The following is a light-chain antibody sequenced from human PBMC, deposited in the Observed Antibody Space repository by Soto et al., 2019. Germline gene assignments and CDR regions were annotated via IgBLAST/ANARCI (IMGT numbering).Light chain of an antibody. Sequence: EIVMPQSTATRSLYPGARATLSCRASQSVSDRLAWYQKKPGQATRLLMFDISTRATGIPARFSGIVSGTEFTLTLSRLQSEALAFYDGQQYKNWPPIPFGQETRLEIK. V-gene: IGKV3-15*01. CDR2: DIS. CDR3: QQYKNWPPIP. CDR1: QSVSDR. J-gene: IGKJ5*01.